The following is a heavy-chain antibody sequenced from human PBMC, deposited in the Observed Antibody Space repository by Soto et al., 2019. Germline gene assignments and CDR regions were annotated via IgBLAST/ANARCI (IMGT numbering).Heavy chain of an antibody. Sequence: QLQLQESGPGLVKPSETLSLTCTVSGGSISSRSYYWAWIRQPPEKRLEWIGSIDYSGSTYYNPAHKSRVTISVDTSKNQGAPKLSSVSGAETAVYYCASQTGSGGGYVLRCYYYNYMHVRGKRTTVTVSS. D-gene: IGHD6-13*01. CDR1: GGSISSRSYY. CDR3: ASQTGSGGGYVLRCYYYNYMHV. J-gene: IGHJ6*03. V-gene: IGHV4-39*01. CDR2: IDYSGST.